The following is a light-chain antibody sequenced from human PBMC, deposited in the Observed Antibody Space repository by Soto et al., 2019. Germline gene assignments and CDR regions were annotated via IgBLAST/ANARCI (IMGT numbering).Light chain of an antibody. CDR3: QQRSSWPLT. CDR2: DAS. J-gene: IGKJ4*01. CDR1: QSVSSY. V-gene: IGKV3-11*01. Sequence: EIVLTQSPATLSLSPGERATLSCWASQSVSSYLAWYQQKPGQAPRLLIYDASNRATDVPPRFRGSGSGTDFILTISSLEPEDFAVYYCQQRSSWPLTFGGGTKVGI.